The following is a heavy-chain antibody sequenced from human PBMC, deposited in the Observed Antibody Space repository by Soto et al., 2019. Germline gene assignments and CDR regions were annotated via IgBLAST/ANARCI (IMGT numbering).Heavy chain of an antibody. V-gene: IGHV3-15*01. Sequence: EVQLVESGGGLVKPGGSLRLSCAASGFTFSNAWMSWVRQAPGKGLEWVGRIKSKTDGGTTDYAAPVKGRFTISRDDSKNTLYLQMNSVKTEDTAVYYCTTDNHHIVGATRIFDYWGQGTLVTVSS. CDR1: GFTFSNAW. CDR3: TTDNHHIVGATRIFDY. CDR2: IKSKTDGGTT. J-gene: IGHJ4*02. D-gene: IGHD1-26*01.